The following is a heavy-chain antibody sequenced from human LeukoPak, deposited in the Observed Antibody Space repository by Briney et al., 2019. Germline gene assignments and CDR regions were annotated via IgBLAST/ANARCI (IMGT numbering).Heavy chain of an antibody. CDR3: ARQLSYCSTTSCQGPAGLFDY. Sequence: SETLSLTCTVSGGSISSYYWSWLRQPPGKGLEWIGYIYYSGSTNYNPSLKSRVTISVDTFKNQFSLRLSSVTAADTAVYYCARQLSYCSTTSCQGPAGLFDYWGQGTLASVSS. V-gene: IGHV4-59*08. D-gene: IGHD2-2*01. CDR2: IYYSGST. J-gene: IGHJ4*02. CDR1: GGSISSYY.